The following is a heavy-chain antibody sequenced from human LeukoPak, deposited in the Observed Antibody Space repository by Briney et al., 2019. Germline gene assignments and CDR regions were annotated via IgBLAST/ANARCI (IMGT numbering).Heavy chain of an antibody. J-gene: IGHJ4*02. Sequence: SETLSLTCAVYGASYNAYYWSWIRQPPGKGLEWIGDIDHRGTATYNPSLKSRLTISADASKHQFSLKLNSVTDADTAVYYCAVGITILGVAASFDSWGQGNLVIVSS. CDR2: IDHRGTA. CDR3: AVGITILGVAASFDS. V-gene: IGHV4-34*01. CDR1: GASYNAYY. D-gene: IGHD3-3*01.